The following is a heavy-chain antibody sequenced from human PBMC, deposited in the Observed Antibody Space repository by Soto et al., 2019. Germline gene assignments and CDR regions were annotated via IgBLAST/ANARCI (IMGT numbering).Heavy chain of an antibody. D-gene: IGHD3-16*02. CDR3: ARDLDEIMITFGGVIAHDAFDI. CDR2: ISSSNSYI. Sequence: GGSQSLSCAVSGFHFSSYSMNWVRQAPGKGLEWVSSISSSNSYIYYADSVKGRFTISRDNAKNSLYLQMNSLRAEDTAVYYCARDLDEIMITFGGVIAHDAFDIWGQGTMVTVSS. CDR1: GFHFSSYS. V-gene: IGHV3-21*01. J-gene: IGHJ3*02.